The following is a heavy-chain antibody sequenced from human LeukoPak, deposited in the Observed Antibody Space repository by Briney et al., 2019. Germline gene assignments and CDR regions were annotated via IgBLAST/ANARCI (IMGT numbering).Heavy chain of an antibody. Sequence: SETLSLTRAVYGGSFSGFYWSWIRQPPGKGLEWIGEISHSGSTYYNPSLESRVTLSVDTSKSQFSLRLNSVTAADTAVYYCARGGLDTRRGGYFDYWGQGILVTVSS. CDR3: ARGGLDTRRGGYFDY. CDR1: GGSFSGFY. D-gene: IGHD5-18*01. V-gene: IGHV4-34*01. CDR2: ISHSGST. J-gene: IGHJ4*02.